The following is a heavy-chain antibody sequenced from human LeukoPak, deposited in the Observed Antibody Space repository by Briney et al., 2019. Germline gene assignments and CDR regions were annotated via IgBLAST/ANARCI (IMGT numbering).Heavy chain of an antibody. V-gene: IGHV3-30*18. Sequence: GGSLRLSCAASGFTFSSYWMHWVRQAPGKGLEWVAVISYDGSNKYYADSVKGRFTISRDNSKNTLYLQMNSLRAEDTAVYYCAKDQTPYYYDSSGYLSWGQGTLVTVSS. CDR3: AKDQTPYYYDSSGYLS. D-gene: IGHD3-22*01. J-gene: IGHJ5*02. CDR1: GFTFSSYW. CDR2: ISYDGSNK.